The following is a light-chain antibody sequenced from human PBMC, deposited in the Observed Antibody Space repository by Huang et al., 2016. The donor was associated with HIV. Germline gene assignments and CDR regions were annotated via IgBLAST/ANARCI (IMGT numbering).Light chain of an antibody. V-gene: IGKV4-1*01. CDR1: QSVFDRANHKNY. J-gene: IGKJ2*01. Sequence: DIVFTQSPDSLAVSLGERSTITCKSMQSVFDRANHKNYLAWFQQRPGQRPRLLLDWASTREAGVPDRFRGSVSGTDFTLTISRLQADDVAVYYCQQYYIAPFTFGQGTKLEI. CDR2: WAS. CDR3: QQYYIAPFT.